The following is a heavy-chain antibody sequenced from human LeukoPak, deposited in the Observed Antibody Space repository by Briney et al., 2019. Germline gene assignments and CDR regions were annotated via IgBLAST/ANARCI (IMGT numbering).Heavy chain of an antibody. D-gene: IGHD6-6*01. CDR2: ISSSNNYI. CDR1: DFTFSSYT. CDR3: ARDRSSSSGRNYFDY. Sequence: PGGSLRLSCAASDFTFSSYTMNWVRQAPGKGLEWVSSISSSNNYIYYADSVKGRFTISRDNAKNSLYLQMNSLRAEDTAVYYCARDRSSSSGRNYFDYWGQGTLVTVSS. J-gene: IGHJ4*02. V-gene: IGHV3-21*01.